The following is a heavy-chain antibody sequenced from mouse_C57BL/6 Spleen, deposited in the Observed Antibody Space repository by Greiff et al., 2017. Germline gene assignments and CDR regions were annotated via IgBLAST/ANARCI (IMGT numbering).Heavy chain of an antibody. CDR2: IYPGDGDT. D-gene: IGHD3-1*01. Sequence: VKLMESGAELVKPGASVKISCKASGYAFSSYWMNWVKQRPGKGLEWIGQIYPGDGDTNYNGKFKGKATLTADKSSSTAYMQLSSLTSEDSAVYFCARGKLGAMDYWGQGTSVTVSS. J-gene: IGHJ4*01. CDR3: ARGKLGAMDY. CDR1: GYAFSSYW. V-gene: IGHV1-80*01.